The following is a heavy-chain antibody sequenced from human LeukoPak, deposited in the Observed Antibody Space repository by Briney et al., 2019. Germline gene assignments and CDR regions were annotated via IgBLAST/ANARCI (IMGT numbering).Heavy chain of an antibody. CDR2: IYWDDDR. CDR3: AHRKNYYDSSVFDN. J-gene: IGHJ4*02. Sequence: GPTLLNPPPPLTLTCTFSGFALNTRGLGVGCIRQPPGRALEGLPLIYWDDDRRYSPSLKSRLTSTKDTSRNQVVLTMTDIDPVYTATYFCAHRKNYYDSSVFDNWGQGTLVTVSS. CDR1: GFALNTRGLG. V-gene: IGHV2-5*02. D-gene: IGHD3-22*01.